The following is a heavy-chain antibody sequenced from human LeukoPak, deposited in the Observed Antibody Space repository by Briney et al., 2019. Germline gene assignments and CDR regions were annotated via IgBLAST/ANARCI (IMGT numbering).Heavy chain of an antibody. J-gene: IGHJ4*02. CDR3: ARGLSGTWPWYFDG. CDR1: GFTFSSYS. Sequence: GGSLRLSCAASGFTFSSYSMNWVRQAPGKGLEWVSSISSSSSYIYYADSVQGRFTISRDNAKNSLYLQMNSLRAEDTAVYYCARGLSGTWPWYFDGWGQGTLVTVSS. V-gene: IGHV3-21*01. D-gene: IGHD1-26*01. CDR2: ISSSSSYI.